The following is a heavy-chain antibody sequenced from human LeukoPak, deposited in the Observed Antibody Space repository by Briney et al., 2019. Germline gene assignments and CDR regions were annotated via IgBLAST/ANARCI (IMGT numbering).Heavy chain of an antibody. J-gene: IGHJ4*02. V-gene: IGHV1-69*06. CDR2: IIPIFGTA. Sequence: GSSVKVSCKASGGTFSSYAISWVRQAPGQGLEWMGGIIPIFGTANYAQKFHGRVTITADKSTSTAYMELSSLRSEDTAVYYCTVYGDYELYWGQGTLVTVSS. CDR3: TVYGDYELY. D-gene: IGHD4-17*01. CDR1: GGTFSSYA.